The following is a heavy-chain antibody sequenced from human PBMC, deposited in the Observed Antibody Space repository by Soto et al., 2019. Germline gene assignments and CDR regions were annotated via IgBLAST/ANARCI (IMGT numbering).Heavy chain of an antibody. CDR1: GYSISSGYY. Sequence: SETLSLTCAVSGYSISSGYYWGWIRQSPGKGLEWIGTIYHYGSAHYNPSLKNRVTISIDTSKNQFSLKLTSVTAADTAVYYCARGSDGVWNWFDPWGQGTQVTVSS. D-gene: IGHD2-21*02. J-gene: IGHJ5*02. V-gene: IGHV4-38-2*01. CDR3: ARGSDGVWNWFDP. CDR2: IYHYGSA.